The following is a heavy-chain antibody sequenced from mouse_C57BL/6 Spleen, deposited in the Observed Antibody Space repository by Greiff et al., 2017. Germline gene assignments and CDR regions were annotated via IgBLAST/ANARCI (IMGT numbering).Heavy chain of an antibody. D-gene: IGHD1-1*01. Sequence: EVHLVESGPGLAKPSQTLSLTCSVTGYSIPSDYWNWIRKFPGNKLEYMGYISYSGSPYSNPSPKSRISITRNTSKNQYYLQLNSLTTEDTATYYCARSTYFPHWYFDVWGTGTTVTVSS. CDR3: ARSTYFPHWYFDV. J-gene: IGHJ1*03. CDR2: ISYSGSP. V-gene: IGHV3-8*01. CDR1: GYSIPSDY.